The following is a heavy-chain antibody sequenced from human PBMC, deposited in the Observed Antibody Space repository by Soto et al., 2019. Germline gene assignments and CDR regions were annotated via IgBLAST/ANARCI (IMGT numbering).Heavy chain of an antibody. V-gene: IGHV1-69*12. Sequence: QVQLVQSGAEVKKPGSSVKVSCKASGGSLSNYGISWVRQAPGQGLEWMGAIIPVFGTPNYAQKFQDRVTITADESTTTVYMEVRILTTEETAVYYCARGDATKIVVTTYYGMDVWGQGTTVTVSS. CDR2: IIPVFGTP. D-gene: IGHD3-22*01. CDR3: ARGDATKIVVTTYYGMDV. CDR1: GGSLSNYG. J-gene: IGHJ6*02.